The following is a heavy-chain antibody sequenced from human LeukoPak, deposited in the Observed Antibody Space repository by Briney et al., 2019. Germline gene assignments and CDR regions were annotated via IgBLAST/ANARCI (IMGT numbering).Heavy chain of an antibody. CDR3: ARIPLGYSGAYYFDC. D-gene: IGHD5-12*01. CDR1: RGSISGSIRSYY. Sequence: SETLSLTCTVSRGSISGSIRSYYWSWLRQPPGKGLEWIGYISSSGSVNDNPFLRSRVTISVDTSKNQFFLNLSSVSAADTAVYYCARIPLGYSGAYYFDCWGQGTLVTVSP. J-gene: IGHJ4*02. V-gene: IGHV4-4*09. CDR2: ISSSGSV.